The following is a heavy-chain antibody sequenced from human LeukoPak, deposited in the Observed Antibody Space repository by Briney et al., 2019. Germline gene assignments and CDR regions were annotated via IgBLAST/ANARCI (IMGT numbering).Heavy chain of an antibody. J-gene: IGHJ6*02. Sequence: SETLSLTCTVSGGSISSNYWSWIRQPPGKGLEWIGYIYNSGSTNYNPSLKSRVTISVDTSKNQFSLKLSSVTAADTAVYYGARQGPAAGTHYYYGMDVWGQGTTVTVSS. V-gene: IGHV4-59*08. D-gene: IGHD6-13*01. CDR3: ARQGPAAGTHYYYGMDV. CDR2: IYNSGST. CDR1: GGSISSNY.